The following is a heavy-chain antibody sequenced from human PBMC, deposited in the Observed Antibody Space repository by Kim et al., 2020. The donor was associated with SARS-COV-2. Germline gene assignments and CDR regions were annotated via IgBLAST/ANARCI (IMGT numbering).Heavy chain of an antibody. D-gene: IGHD6-13*01. V-gene: IGHV3-21*01. J-gene: IGHJ4*02. CDR3: ARGPITAAGSSGFDY. Sequence: DSLKGRFTISRDNAKNSLYLQMNSLRPEDTAVYYCARGPITAAGSSGFDYWGQGSLVTVSS.